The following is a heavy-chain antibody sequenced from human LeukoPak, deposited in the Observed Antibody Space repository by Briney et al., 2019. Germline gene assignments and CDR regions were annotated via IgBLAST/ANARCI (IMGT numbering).Heavy chain of an antibody. J-gene: IGHJ2*01. D-gene: IGHD3-10*02. Sequence: GGSLRLSCAASGFSFSSYWMSWVRQAPGKGLEWVANIKQDGSEKYYVDSVKGRFTISRDNAKNSLFLQMNSLRAEDTAVYYCAKPSGRVRGWYFDLWGRGALVTVSS. CDR1: GFSFSSYW. V-gene: IGHV3-7*03. CDR2: IKQDGSEK. CDR3: AKPSGRVRGWYFDL.